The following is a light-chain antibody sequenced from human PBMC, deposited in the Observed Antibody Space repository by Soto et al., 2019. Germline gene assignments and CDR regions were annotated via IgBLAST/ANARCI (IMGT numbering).Light chain of an antibody. CDR2: KAS. Sequence: DIQMTQSPSTLSASVGDRVTITCRASQSIGSSLAWYQQKPGEAPKFLIYKASTLESGVPSRFSGSGSGRGDTLTTISLQTDDFAAYYCQQYYSHPVTFGQGTRLEIK. CDR3: QQYYSHPVT. J-gene: IGKJ5*01. CDR1: QSIGSS. V-gene: IGKV1-5*03.